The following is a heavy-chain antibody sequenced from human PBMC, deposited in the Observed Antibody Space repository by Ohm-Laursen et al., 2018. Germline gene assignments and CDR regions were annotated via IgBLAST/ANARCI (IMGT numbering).Heavy chain of an antibody. D-gene: IGHD3-3*01. J-gene: IGHJ4*02. CDR1: GGSISSYY. CDR2: IYTSGST. CDR3: AREYPDFWSGYNDY. V-gene: IGHV4-4*07. Sequence: GTLSLTCTVSGGSISSYYWSWIRQPSGKGLEWIGRIYTSGSTNYNPSLKSRVTMSVDTSKNQFSLKLSSVTAADTAVYYCAREYPDFWSGYNDYWGQGTLVTVSS.